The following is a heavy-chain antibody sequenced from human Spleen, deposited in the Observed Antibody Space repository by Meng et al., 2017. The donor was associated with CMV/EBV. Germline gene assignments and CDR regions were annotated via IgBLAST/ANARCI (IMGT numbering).Heavy chain of an antibody. CDR1: TFNSDV. V-gene: IGHV1-69*05. D-gene: IGHD6-19*01. CDR3: VVGLASSVVGLTPMDH. CDR2: LIPVFGTA. J-gene: IGHJ4*02. Sequence: TFNSDVVSWWRQAPGQGLEWMGALIPVFGTAKYAQRFQGRVTITTDGSTTLAFMELSGLRSNDTAVYYCVVGLASSVVGLTPMDHWGQGTLVTVSS.